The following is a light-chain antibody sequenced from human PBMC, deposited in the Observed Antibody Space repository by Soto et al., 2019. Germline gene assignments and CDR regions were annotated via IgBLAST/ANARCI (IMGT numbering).Light chain of an antibody. J-gene: IGLJ1*01. Sequence: QSVLTQPASVSGSPGQSITISRTRASSDVGSYNFVSWYQQHPGEVPKVLIYEVSKRPSGVSDRFSGSKSGNTASLTISGLQAEDEADYYCCADAGRSTYVFGTGTKLTVL. CDR2: EVS. CDR3: CADAGRSTYV. V-gene: IGLV2-23*02. CDR1: SSDVGSYNF.